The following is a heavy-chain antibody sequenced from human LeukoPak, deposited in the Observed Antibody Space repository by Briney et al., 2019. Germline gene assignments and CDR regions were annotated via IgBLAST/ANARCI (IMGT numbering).Heavy chain of an antibody. Sequence: SETLSLTCTVSGDSISRYYWSWMRPPPGRGLECIGHIYHSGSTHYNPPLKSRVTISADPSKDQFSLKLASVTAADTAVYYCATGYSSTWYYLDYWGQGTLVTVSS. CDR1: GDSISRYY. CDR3: ATGYSSTWYYLDY. J-gene: IGHJ4*02. V-gene: IGHV4-59*01. D-gene: IGHD6-13*01. CDR2: IYHSGST.